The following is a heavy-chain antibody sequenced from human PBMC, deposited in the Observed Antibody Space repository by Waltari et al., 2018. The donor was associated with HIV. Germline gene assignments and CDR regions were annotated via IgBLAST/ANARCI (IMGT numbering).Heavy chain of an antibody. CDR2: ISSNGGST. D-gene: IGHD6-13*01. V-gene: IGHV3-64D*06. CDR1: GFTFSSYA. J-gene: IGHJ4*02. Sequence: EVQLVESGGGLVQPGGSLRLSCSDSGFTFSSYAMHLVRQAPGKGLEYVSAISSNGGSTYYADSVKGRFTISRDNSKNTLYLQMSSLRAEDTAVYYCVKAAAGSFDYWGQGTLVTVSS. CDR3: VKAAAGSFDY.